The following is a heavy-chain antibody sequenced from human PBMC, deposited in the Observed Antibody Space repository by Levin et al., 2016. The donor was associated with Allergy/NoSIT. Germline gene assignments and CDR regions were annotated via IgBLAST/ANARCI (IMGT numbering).Heavy chain of an antibody. CDR3: ARVPERGYSYGSFDY. Sequence: VRQMPGKGLEWVSYISSSSSTIYYADSVKGRFTISRDNAKNSLYLQMNSLRDEDTAVYYCARVPERGYSYGSFDYWGQGTLVTVSS. J-gene: IGHJ4*02. D-gene: IGHD5-18*01. CDR2: ISSSSSTI. V-gene: IGHV3-48*02.